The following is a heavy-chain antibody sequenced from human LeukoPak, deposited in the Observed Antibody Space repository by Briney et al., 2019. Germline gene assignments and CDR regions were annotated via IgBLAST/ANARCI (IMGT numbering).Heavy chain of an antibody. CDR1: GGSISSHY. CDR2: IYYSGST. CDR3: ARGAIPNWFDP. J-gene: IGHJ5*02. D-gene: IGHD2-21*01. V-gene: IGHV4-59*11. Sequence: ETLSLTCTVSGGSISSHYWSWIRQPPGKGLEWIGYIYYSGSTNYNPSLKSRVTISVDTSKNQFSLKLSSVTAADTAVYYCARGAIPNWFDPWGQGTLVTVSS.